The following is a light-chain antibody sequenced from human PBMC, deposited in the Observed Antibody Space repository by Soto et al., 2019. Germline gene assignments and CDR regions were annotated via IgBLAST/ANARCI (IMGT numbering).Light chain of an antibody. CDR2: DTS. Sequence: QAVVTQEPSLTVSPGGTVTLTCGSSTGAVTSGHYPYWFQQKPGQAPRTLIYDTSNKHSWTPARFSGSLLGGKAALTLSGAQPEDEAEYYCLLYYGGAQGVFGGGTQLTVL. J-gene: IGLJ2*01. CDR1: TGAVTSGHY. CDR3: LLYYGGAQGV. V-gene: IGLV7-46*01.